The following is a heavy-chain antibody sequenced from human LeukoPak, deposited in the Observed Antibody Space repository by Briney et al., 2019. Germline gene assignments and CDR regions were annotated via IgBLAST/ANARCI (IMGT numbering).Heavy chain of an antibody. CDR1: GFTFSYYW. CDR2: IKQDGTEK. Sequence: GGSLRLSCAGSGFTFSYYWMNWVRQIPGKGLEWVANIKQDGTEKNYVGSVKGRFTISRDNAKKSLYLQLNSLRGDDTAIYYCAGGNGWLIDLWGHGTLVTVSS. CDR3: AGGNGWLIDL. D-gene: IGHD6-19*01. V-gene: IGHV3-7*04. J-gene: IGHJ4*01.